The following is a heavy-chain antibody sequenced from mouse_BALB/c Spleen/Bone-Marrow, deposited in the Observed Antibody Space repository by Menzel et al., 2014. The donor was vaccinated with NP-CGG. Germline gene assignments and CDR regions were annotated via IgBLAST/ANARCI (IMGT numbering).Heavy chain of an antibody. V-gene: IGHV4-1*02. CDR3: ARVFFYGRFDY. J-gene: IGHJ3*01. CDR1: GFDFSRYW. CDR2: INPDSSTI. D-gene: IGHD1-1*01. Sequence: EVKLVESGGGLVQPGGSLKLSCAASGFDFSRYWMSWVRQAPGKGLEWIGEINPDSSTINYTPSLKDKFIISRDNAKNSLYLQQSRVRAEEPAIYYCARVFFYGRFDYLGQGTLVTVSA.